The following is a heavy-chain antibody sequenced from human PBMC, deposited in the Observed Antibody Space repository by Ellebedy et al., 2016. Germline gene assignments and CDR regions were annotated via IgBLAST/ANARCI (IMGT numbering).Heavy chain of an antibody. D-gene: IGHD4-17*01. Sequence: SETLSLXXTVSGGSISSGGYYWSWIRQHPGKGLEWIGYIYYSGSTYYNPSLKSRVTISVDTSKNQFSLKLSSVTAADTAVYYCAGGAFVYGDREDYWGQGTLVTVSS. CDR2: IYYSGST. V-gene: IGHV4-31*03. J-gene: IGHJ4*02. CDR1: GGSISSGGYY. CDR3: AGGAFVYGDREDY.